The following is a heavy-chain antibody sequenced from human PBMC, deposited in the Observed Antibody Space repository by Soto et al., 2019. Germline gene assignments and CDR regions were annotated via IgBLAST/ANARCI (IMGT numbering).Heavy chain of an antibody. CDR2: ISGYNGNT. CDR1: GYTFTSYA. J-gene: IGHJ5*02. Sequence: ASVKVSCKASGYTFTSYAITWVRQAPGQGLEWMGWISGYNGNTKYAQKLQGRVTMTTDTSTSTAYMEMRSLRSDDTAVYFCARSDDSTSYPLDLWGLGTLVTVSS. D-gene: IGHD4-4*01. CDR3: ARSDDSTSYPLDL. V-gene: IGHV1-18*04.